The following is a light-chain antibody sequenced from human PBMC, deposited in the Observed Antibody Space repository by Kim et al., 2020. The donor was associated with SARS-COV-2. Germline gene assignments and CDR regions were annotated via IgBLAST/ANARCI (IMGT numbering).Light chain of an antibody. CDR3: QQYGDSPRVT. CDR2: GAS. J-gene: IGKJ4*01. Sequence: GERATLSCQASQTVASNNVAWYQQKRGQAPTLLIFGASRAATGLPDRFNGSGSGTDFTLTISSLQPEDSAVYYCQQYGDSPRVTFGGGTKVDIK. V-gene: IGKV3-20*01. CDR1: QTVASNN.